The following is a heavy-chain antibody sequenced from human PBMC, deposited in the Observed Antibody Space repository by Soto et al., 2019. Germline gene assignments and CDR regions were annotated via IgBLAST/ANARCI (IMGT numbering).Heavy chain of an antibody. Sequence: ESGGGLIQPGGSLRLSCAASGFTVSSNYMSWVRQAPGKGLEWVSVIYSGGSTYYADSVKGRFTISRDNSKNTLYLQMNSLRAEDTAVYYCARDRPAPYDYYDSSGYYGYAFDIWGQGTMVTVSS. J-gene: IGHJ3*02. CDR2: IYSGGST. V-gene: IGHV3-53*01. CDR3: ARDRPAPYDYYDSSGYYGYAFDI. CDR1: GFTVSSNY. D-gene: IGHD3-22*01.